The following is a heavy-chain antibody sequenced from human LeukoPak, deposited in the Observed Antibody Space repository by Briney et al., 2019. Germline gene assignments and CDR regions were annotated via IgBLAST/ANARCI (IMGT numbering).Heavy chain of an antibody. D-gene: IGHD3-10*01. CDR3: AKEGTPHVSTWYDL. CDR1: GVTLSPYG. Sequence: HSGGSLRLSCAASGVTLSPYGMHWVRQAPGKGLEWVAVISYEGGTQHYADSVKGRFIISRDNPRNTLYLQMNILRTEDTAVYYCAKEGTPHVSTWYDLWGQGTQVIVSS. CDR2: ISYEGGTQ. V-gene: IGHV3-30*18. J-gene: IGHJ5*02.